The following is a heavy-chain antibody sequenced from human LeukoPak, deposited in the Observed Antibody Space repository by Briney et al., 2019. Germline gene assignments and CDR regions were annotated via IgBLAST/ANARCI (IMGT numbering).Heavy chain of an antibody. J-gene: IGHJ4*02. Sequence: VGSLRLSSAASGVTFRGYWMSWVRQAPGKGLEWVANIKQDGSEKYYANSVKGRFTISRDNAKKSLYVQMNSLRAEDTDVYYCARDGGPFDYWGQGTLVTVCS. CDR2: IKQDGSEK. CDR3: ARDGGPFDY. V-gene: IGHV3-7*01. D-gene: IGHD2-15*01. CDR1: GVTFRGYW.